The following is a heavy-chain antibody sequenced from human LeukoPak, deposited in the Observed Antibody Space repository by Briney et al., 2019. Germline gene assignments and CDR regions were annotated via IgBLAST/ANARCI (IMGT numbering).Heavy chain of an antibody. D-gene: IGHD4/OR15-4a*01. Sequence: GGSLRLSCAASGFTFSSYGIHWVRQAPGKGLEWVAFIRHDGSSEYYTDSVKGRFTISRDNSKNTLCLQMNSLRAEDTAVYYCAKSRMTIMTHAGMDVWGKGTTVTISS. V-gene: IGHV3-30*02. CDR3: AKSRMTIMTHAGMDV. CDR2: IRHDGSSE. J-gene: IGHJ6*04. CDR1: GFTFSSYG.